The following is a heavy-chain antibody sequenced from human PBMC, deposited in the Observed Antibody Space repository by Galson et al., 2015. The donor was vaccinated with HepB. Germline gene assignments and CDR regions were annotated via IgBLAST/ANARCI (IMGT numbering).Heavy chain of an antibody. CDR2: ISYDGSNK. CDR1: GFTFSSYG. CDR3: ARGGSRDIVVVVAATPPDY. J-gene: IGHJ4*02. V-gene: IGHV3-30*03. D-gene: IGHD2-15*01. Sequence: SLRLSCAASGFTFSSYGMHWVRQAPGKGLEWVAVISYDGSNKYYADSVKGRFTISRDNSKNTLYLQMNSLRAEDTAVYYCARGGSRDIVVVVAATPPDYWGQGTLVTVSS.